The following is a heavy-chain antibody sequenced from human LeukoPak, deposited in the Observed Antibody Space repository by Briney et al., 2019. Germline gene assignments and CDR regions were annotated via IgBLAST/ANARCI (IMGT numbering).Heavy chain of an antibody. CDR2: INHSGST. D-gene: IGHD2-2*01. CDR1: GGSFSGYY. V-gene: IGHV4-34*01. J-gene: IGHJ6*03. Sequence: SETLSLTCAVYGGSFSGYYWSWIRQPPGKGQEWLVEINHSGSTNYNPSLKSRVTISVDTSKNQFSLKLCSVSAADTAVYYCARGPGFQPIIVVVPAAMDVWGKGTTVTVSS. CDR3: ARGPGFQPIIVVVPAAMDV.